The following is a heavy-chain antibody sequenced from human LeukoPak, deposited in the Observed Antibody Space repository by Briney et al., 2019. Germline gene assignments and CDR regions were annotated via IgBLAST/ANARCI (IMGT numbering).Heavy chain of an antibody. J-gene: IGHJ4*02. Sequence: GGSLRLSCAASGXTFSDYYMSWIRQAPGKGLVWVSRINSDGSSTSYADSVKGRFTISRDNAKNTLYLEMNSLRAEDTAVYYCARDGDSSGYYVNFDYWGQGTLVTVSS. CDR2: INSDGSST. D-gene: IGHD3-22*01. CDR1: GXTFSDYY. V-gene: IGHV3-74*01. CDR3: ARDGDSSGYYVNFDY.